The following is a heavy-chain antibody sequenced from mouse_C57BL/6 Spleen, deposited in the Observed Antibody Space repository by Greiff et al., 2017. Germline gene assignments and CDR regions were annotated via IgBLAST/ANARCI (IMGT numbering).Heavy chain of an antibody. Sequence: VQLQQSGAELVKPGASVKLSCKASGYTFTSYWMHWVKQRPGQGLEWIGMIHPNSGSTNYNEKVKSKATMTVDKSSSTAYMQLSSLTSEDSAVYYCAREGLGFDYWGQGTTLTVSS. J-gene: IGHJ2*01. D-gene: IGHD4-1*01. CDR1: GYTFTSYW. V-gene: IGHV1-64*01. CDR2: IHPNSGST. CDR3: AREGLGFDY.